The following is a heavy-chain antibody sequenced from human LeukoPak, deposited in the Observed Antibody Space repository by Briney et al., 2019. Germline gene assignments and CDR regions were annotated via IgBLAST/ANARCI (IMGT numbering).Heavy chain of an antibody. V-gene: IGHV3-30*01. D-gene: IGHD3-3*01. CDR3: ARGGGVVILYYYMDV. Sequence: PGRSLRLSCAXSGFTFSSYAMHWVRQAPGKGLEWVAVISYDGSNKYYADSVKGRFTISRDNSKNTLYLQMNSLRAEDTAVYYCARGGGVVILYYYMDVWGKGTTVTVSS. CDR1: GFTFSSYA. CDR2: ISYDGSNK. J-gene: IGHJ6*03.